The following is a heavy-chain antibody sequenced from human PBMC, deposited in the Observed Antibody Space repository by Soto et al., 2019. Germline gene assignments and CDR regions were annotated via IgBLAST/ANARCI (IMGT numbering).Heavy chain of an antibody. V-gene: IGHV4-34*01. D-gene: IGHD2-15*01. CDR2: INHSGST. Sequence: QVQLQQWGAGLVKPSETLSLTCAVYGGSFSGDYWSWIRQPPGKGLEWIGEINHSGSTNYNPSLRSRVSISIDTPKNQFSRQLSPVTAADTAVYYCATRRPIDCRSGGGYRYYFDYWGQGTLVTVSS. J-gene: IGHJ4*02. CDR1: GGSFSGDY. CDR3: ATRRPIDCRSGGGYRYYFDY.